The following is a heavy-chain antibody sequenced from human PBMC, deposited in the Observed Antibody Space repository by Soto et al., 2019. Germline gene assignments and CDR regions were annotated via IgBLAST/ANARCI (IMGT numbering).Heavy chain of an antibody. CDR2: VYYSGTT. CDR3: ARVGQPPSDY. V-gene: IGHV4-61*01. CDR1: GGSVSNKTYY. J-gene: IGHJ4*02. D-gene: IGHD2-2*01. Sequence: SETLSLTCSVSGGSVSNKTYYWSWIRQPPGKRLEWIGYVYYSGTTNYNPSLKSRVTISVDLSKNQFSLRLSSVTTADTALYYCARVGQPPSDYWGQGTLVTVSS.